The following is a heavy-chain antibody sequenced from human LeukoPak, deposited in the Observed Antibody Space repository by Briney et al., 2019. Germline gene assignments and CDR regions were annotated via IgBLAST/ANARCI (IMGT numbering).Heavy chain of an antibody. CDR1: GYTFTSYG. CDR3: ASAYYYDSSGYSYPFDY. J-gene: IGHJ4*02. V-gene: IGHV1-18*01. Sequence: VASVTVSCKASGYTFTSYGISWVRQAPGQGLEWMGWISAYNGNTNYAQKLQGRVTMTTDTSTSTAYMELRSLRSDDAAVYYCASAYYYDSSGYSYPFDYWGQGTLVTVSS. D-gene: IGHD3-22*01. CDR2: ISAYNGNT.